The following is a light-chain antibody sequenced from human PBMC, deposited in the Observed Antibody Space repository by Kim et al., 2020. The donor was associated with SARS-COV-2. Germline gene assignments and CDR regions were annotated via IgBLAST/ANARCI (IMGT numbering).Light chain of an antibody. CDR3: QTWGTGIWV. V-gene: IGLV4-69*01. J-gene: IGLJ3*02. CDR2: VNRDGSH. CDR1: SGHSSNA. Sequence: ATVKLTCTLSSGHSSNAIEWHQQQPEKGPRYLMQVNRDGSHSKGDGIPDRFSGSSSGAERYLTISSLQSDDEADYYCQTWGTGIWVFGGGTQLTVL.